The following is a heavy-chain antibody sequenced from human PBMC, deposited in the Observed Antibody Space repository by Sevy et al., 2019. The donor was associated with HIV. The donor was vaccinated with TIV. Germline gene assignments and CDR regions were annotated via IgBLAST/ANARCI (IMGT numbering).Heavy chain of an antibody. CDR1: GGSISSGGYS. D-gene: IGHD2-15*01. V-gene: IGHV4-30-2*01. CDR3: AREQGYCSGGSCFHAFDI. Sequence: SETLSLTCAVSGGSISSGGYSWSWIRQPPGKGPEWIGYIYHSGSTYYNPSLKSRVTISVDRSKNQFSLKLSSVTAADTAVYYCAREQGYCSGGSCFHAFDIWGQGTMVTVSS. J-gene: IGHJ3*02. CDR2: IYHSGST.